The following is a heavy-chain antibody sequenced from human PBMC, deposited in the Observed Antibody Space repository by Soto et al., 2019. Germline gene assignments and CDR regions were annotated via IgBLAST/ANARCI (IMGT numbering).Heavy chain of an antibody. Sequence: PSETLSLTCTVSGGSVSSGSYYWSWIRQPPGKGLEWIGYIYYSGSTNYNPSLKSRVTISVDTSKNKFSLKLSSVTAADTAVYYCARGFDYWGQGTLVTVSS. J-gene: IGHJ4*02. CDR2: IYYSGST. CDR3: ARGFDY. V-gene: IGHV4-61*01. CDR1: GGSVSSGSYY.